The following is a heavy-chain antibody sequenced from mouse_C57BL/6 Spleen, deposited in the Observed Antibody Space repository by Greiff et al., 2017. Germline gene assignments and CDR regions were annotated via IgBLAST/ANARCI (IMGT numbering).Heavy chain of an antibody. V-gene: IGHV1-74*01. CDR1: GYTFTSYW. D-gene: IGHD4-1*02. J-gene: IGHJ3*01. CDR2: IHPSDSDT. CDR3: APQLGRGAWFAY. Sequence: QVQLQQPGAELVKPGASVKVSCKASGYTFTSYWMHWVKQRPGQGLEWIGRIHPSDSDTNYNQKFKGKATLTVDKSSSTAYMQLSSLTSEDSAVYDCAPQLGRGAWFAYWGQGTLVTVSA.